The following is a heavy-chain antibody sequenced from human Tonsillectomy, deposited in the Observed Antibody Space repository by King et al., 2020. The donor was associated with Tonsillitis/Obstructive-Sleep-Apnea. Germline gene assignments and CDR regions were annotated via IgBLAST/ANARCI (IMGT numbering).Heavy chain of an antibody. CDR3: ARSYRGQYSGYEAGLFDY. J-gene: IGHJ4*02. Sequence: QLQESGPGLVKPSETLSLTCTVSGGSISSSSYYWGWIRQPPGKGLEWIGSIYYSGSTYYNPSLKSRVTISVDTSKNQFSLKLSSVTAADTAVYYCARSYRGQYSGYEAGLFDYWGQGTLVTVSS. CDR2: IYYSGST. V-gene: IGHV4-39*01. CDR1: GGSISSSSYY. D-gene: IGHD5-12*01.